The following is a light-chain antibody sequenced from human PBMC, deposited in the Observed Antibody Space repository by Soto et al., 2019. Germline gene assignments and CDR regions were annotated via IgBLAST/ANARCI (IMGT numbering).Light chain of an antibody. CDR2: GAS. Sequence: EIVLTQSPATLSVSPGERATLSCRASQSVSSNLAWYQQKPGQAPRLLIYGASTRAPGIPARFSGSGSGTEFTLTISSLQSEDFAVYYCQHYNNLPLTFGGGVKVEIK. CDR3: QHYNNLPLT. CDR1: QSVSSN. V-gene: IGKV3-15*01. J-gene: IGKJ4*01.